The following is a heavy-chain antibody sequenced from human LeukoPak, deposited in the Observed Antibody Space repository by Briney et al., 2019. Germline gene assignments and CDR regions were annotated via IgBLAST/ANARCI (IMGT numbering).Heavy chain of an antibody. Sequence: GGSLTLSCEASGFTFSSYGTSWVRQAPEKGLEWVGRIKSKSAGGTTDFAAPVKGRFTISRDDSKTTLYLQMNSLTSEDTAVYYCAQGSGQYYEYWGQGTLVTVSS. CDR3: AQGSGQYYEY. V-gene: IGHV3-15*01. J-gene: IGHJ4*02. D-gene: IGHD3-22*01. CDR1: GFTFSSYG. CDR2: IKSKSAGGTT.